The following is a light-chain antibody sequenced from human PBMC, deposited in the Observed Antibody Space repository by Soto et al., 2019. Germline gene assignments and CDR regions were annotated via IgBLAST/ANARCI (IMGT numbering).Light chain of an antibody. Sequence: EIVLTQSPGTLSLSPGERATLSCRASQSVSSTYLAWYQQKPGQAPRLLIYGASSRATGIPDRFSGSGSGTDFTLTISRLEPEDFAVYFCQHYGSSPYTFGHVTKLEIK. V-gene: IGKV3-20*01. CDR1: QSVSSTY. CDR3: QHYGSSPYT. CDR2: GAS. J-gene: IGKJ2*01.